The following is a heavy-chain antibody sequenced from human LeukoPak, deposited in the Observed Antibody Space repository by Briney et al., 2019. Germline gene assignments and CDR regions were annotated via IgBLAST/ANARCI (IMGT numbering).Heavy chain of an antibody. J-gene: IGHJ4*02. CDR3: AKDRGADPSYYFDY. CDR2: ISYDGSNK. CDR1: GFTFSSYG. D-gene: IGHD1-26*01. V-gene: IGHV3-30*18. Sequence: GRSLRLSCAASGFTFSSYGMHWVRQAPGKGLEWVAVISYDGSNKYYADSVKGRSTISRDNSKNTLYLQMNSLRAEDTAVYYCAKDRGADPSYYFDYWGQGTLVTVSS.